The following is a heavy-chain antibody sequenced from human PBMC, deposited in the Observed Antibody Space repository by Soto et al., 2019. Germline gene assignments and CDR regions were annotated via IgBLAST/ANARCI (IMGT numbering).Heavy chain of an antibody. D-gene: IGHD2-2*01. V-gene: IGHV1-18*01. CDR1: GYTFSSYG. Sequence: ASVKVSCKASGYTFSSYGIHWVRQAPGQGLEWMGWISGYNANTKHAQKVQGRVTMTTDTSTSTAYMELRSLRSDDTAVYYCARDRRDLPKPREVGDIVVVPAAFNWFDPWGQGTLVTVSS. J-gene: IGHJ5*02. CDR3: ARDRRDLPKPREVGDIVVVPAAFNWFDP. CDR2: ISGYNANT.